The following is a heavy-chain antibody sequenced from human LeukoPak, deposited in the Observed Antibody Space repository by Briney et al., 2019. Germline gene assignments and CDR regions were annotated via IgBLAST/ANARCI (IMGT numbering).Heavy chain of an antibody. D-gene: IGHD3-16*01. Sequence: PGGSLRLSCAASRFTFNTYGIHWVRQAPGKGLEWVAVISYDGSNKCYADSVKGQFTISRDNSKNTLYLQINSLRAEDTAVYYCAKDWGSGARYYYYGMDVWGQGTTVTVSS. V-gene: IGHV3-30*18. CDR1: RFTFNTYG. CDR2: ISYDGSNK. J-gene: IGHJ6*02. CDR3: AKDWGSGARYYYYGMDV.